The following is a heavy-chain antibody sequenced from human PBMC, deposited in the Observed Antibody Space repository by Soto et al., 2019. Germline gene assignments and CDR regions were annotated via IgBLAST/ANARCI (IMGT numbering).Heavy chain of an antibody. CDR3: ARHVPAAGYYNGMDV. V-gene: IGHV1-69*12. D-gene: IGHD2-2*01. CDR2: IIPIFGTA. Sequence: QVQLVQSGAEVKKPGSSVKVSCKASGGTFSSYAISWVRQAPGQGLEWMGGIIPIFGTANYPQKFQGRVTITADESTSPANMERSSLRSEDTAVYYCARHVPAAGYYNGMDVWGQGTTVTVSS. CDR1: GGTFSSYA. J-gene: IGHJ6*02.